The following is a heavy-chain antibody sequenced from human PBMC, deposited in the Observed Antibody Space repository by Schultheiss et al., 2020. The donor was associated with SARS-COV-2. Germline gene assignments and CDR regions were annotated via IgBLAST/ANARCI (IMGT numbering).Heavy chain of an antibody. CDR1: GFTFSSYG. V-gene: IGHV3-33*05. CDR2: ISYDGSNK. J-gene: IGHJ4*02. D-gene: IGHD3-10*01. Sequence: GGSLRLSCVASGFTFSSYGMHWVRQAPGKGLEWVAVISYDGSNKYYAGSVKGRFTISRDNTRNTVYLQMNSLRAEDSGVYYCARASTSSSESSWGQGTLVTVSS. CDR3: ARASTSSSESS.